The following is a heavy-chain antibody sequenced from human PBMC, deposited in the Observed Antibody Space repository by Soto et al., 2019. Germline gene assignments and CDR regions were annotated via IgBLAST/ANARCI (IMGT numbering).Heavy chain of an antibody. J-gene: IGHJ4*02. CDR3: AKDSDFWSGYSHFDY. V-gene: IGHV3-9*01. CDR2: ISWNSGSI. CDR1: GFTFDDYA. D-gene: IGHD3-3*01. Sequence: GGSLRLSCAASGFTFDDYAMHWVRQAPGKGLEWVSGISWNSGSIGYADSVKGRFTISRDNAKNSLYLQMNSLRAEDTALYYCAKDSDFWSGYSHFDYWGQGTLVTVSS.